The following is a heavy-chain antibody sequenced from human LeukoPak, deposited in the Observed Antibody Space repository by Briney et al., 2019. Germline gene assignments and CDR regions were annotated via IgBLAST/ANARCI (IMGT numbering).Heavy chain of an antibody. J-gene: IGHJ6*02. V-gene: IGHV4-39*01. CDR3: ARHVDSSGWPRTYYYYYGMDV. Sequence: SETLSLTCTVSGGSISSSSYYWGWIRQPPGKGLEWIGSIYYSGSTYYNPSLKSRVTISVDTSKNQFSLKLSSVTAADTAVYYCARHVDSSGWPRTYYYYYGMDVWGQGTTVTVSS. D-gene: IGHD6-19*01. CDR1: GGSISSSSYY. CDR2: IYYSGST.